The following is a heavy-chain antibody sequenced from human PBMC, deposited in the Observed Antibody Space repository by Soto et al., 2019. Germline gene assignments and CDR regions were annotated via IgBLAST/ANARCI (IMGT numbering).Heavy chain of an antibody. CDR1: GFTFSSYG. D-gene: IGHD6-19*01. CDR3: AKDRIAVAANRLHLRHYYYGMDV. Sequence: GGSLRLSCAASGFTFSSYGMHWVRQAPGKGLEWVAVISYDGSNKYYADSVKGRFTISRDNSKNTLYLQMNSLRAEDTAVYYCAKDRIAVAANRLHLRHYYYGMDVWGQGTTVTVSS. V-gene: IGHV3-30*18. J-gene: IGHJ6*02. CDR2: ISYDGSNK.